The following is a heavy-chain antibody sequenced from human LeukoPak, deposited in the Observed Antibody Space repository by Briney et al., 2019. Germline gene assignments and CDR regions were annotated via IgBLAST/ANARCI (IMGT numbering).Heavy chain of an antibody. J-gene: IGHJ6*03. CDR3: ARDGNYYYMDV. V-gene: IGHV4-61*01. CDR1: GGSISSGSYY. Sequence: PSQTLSLTCTVSGGSISSGSYYWSWIRQPPGKGLEWIGYIYYSGSTNYNPSLKSRVTISVDTSKNQFSLKLSSVTAADTAVYYCARDGNYYYMDVWGKGTTVTVSS. CDR2: IYYSGST.